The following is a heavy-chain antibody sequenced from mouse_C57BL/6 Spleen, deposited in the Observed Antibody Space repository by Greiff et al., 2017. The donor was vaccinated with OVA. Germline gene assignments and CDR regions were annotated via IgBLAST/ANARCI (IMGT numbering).Heavy chain of an antibody. V-gene: IGHV1-64*01. J-gene: IGHJ4*01. CDR1: GYTFTSYW. D-gene: IGHD1-1*01. Sequence: QVQLQQSGAELVKPGASVKLSCKASGYTFTSYWMHWVKQRPGQGLEWIGMIPPNSGSTNYNEKFKSKATLTVDKSSSTAYMQLSSLTSEDSAVYYCACYYGSSYYAMDYWGQGTSVTVSS. CDR3: ACYYGSSYYAMDY. CDR2: IPPNSGST.